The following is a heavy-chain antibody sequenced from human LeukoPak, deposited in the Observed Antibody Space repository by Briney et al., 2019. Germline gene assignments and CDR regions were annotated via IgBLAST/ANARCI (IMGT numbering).Heavy chain of an antibody. V-gene: IGHV3-30*02. CDR3: ARGNYYGLSGAFDI. CDR2: IRVGGPYGTEK. Sequence: GGSLRLSCAASGFTFNNFIMHWVRQTPGKGLEWLTFIRVGGPYGTEKFYADSVKGRFTISSDNSKNSLYLQMNSLRAEDTAVYYCARGNYYGLSGAFDIWGQGTMVTVSS. CDR1: GFTFNNFI. J-gene: IGHJ3*02. D-gene: IGHD3-10*01.